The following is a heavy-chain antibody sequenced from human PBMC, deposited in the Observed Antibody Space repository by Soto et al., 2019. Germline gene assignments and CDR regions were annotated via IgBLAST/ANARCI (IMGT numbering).Heavy chain of an antibody. V-gene: IGHV4-61*01. J-gene: IGHJ6*02. CDR1: GGSVSSGSYY. Sequence: SETLSLTCTVSGGSVSSGSYYWSWIRQPPGKGLECIGYIYYSGSTNYNPSLKSRVTISVDTSKNQFSLKLSSVTAADTAVYYWASDSYHQDQDYDYYGMDVWGQGTTVTVSS. D-gene: IGHD1-26*01. CDR3: ASDSYHQDQDYDYYGMDV. CDR2: IYYSGST.